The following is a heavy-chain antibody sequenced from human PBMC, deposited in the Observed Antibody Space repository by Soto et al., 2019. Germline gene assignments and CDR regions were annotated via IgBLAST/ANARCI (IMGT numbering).Heavy chain of an antibody. Sequence: SETLSLTCAVYGGSFSGYYWSWIRQPPGKGLEWIGEINHSGSTNYNPSLKSRVTISVDTSKNQFSLKLSSVTAADTAVYYCARGIAAAGTWGLSYFDYWGQGTLVTVSS. CDR1: GGSFSGYY. D-gene: IGHD6-13*01. J-gene: IGHJ4*02. CDR3: ARGIAAAGTWGLSYFDY. CDR2: INHSGST. V-gene: IGHV4-34*01.